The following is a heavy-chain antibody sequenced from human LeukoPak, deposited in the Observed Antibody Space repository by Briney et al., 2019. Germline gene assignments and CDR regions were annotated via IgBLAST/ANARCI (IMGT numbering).Heavy chain of an antibody. D-gene: IGHD2-15*01. CDR2: ISDSGGST. J-gene: IGHJ6*03. V-gene: IGHV3-23*01. Sequence: GGSLRLSCAVSGFTFSSYSMNWVRQAPGKGLEWVSAISDSGGSTYYADSVKGRFTISRDNSKNTLYLQMNSLRAEDTAIYYCAKNGDRGAYCTGGTCYPYFYYYMDVWGKGTTVTI. CDR3: AKNGDRGAYCTGGTCYPYFYYYMDV. CDR1: GFTFSSYS.